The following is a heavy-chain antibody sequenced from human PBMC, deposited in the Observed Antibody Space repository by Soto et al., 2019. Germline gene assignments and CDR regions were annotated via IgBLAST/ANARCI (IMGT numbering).Heavy chain of an antibody. CDR1: GYTFNTYY. Sequence: ASVKVSCKTSGYTFNTYYISWLRQAPGQGLEWIGWISTYNGNTNYVPKFQGRITMTTDTSTSTAYMELRSLRSDDTALYFCARDTSNYFDFWGQGTPVTSPQ. CDR3: ARDTSNYFDF. J-gene: IGHJ4*02. V-gene: IGHV1-18*01. D-gene: IGHD2-2*01. CDR2: ISTYNGNT.